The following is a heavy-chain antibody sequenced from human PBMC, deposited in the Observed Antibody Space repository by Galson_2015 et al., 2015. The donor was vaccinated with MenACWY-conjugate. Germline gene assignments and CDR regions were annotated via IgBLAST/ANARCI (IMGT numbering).Heavy chain of an antibody. CDR1: GYSFSHYW. CDR3: ARRGVAAEYFDD. Sequence: QSGAEVIKPGESLQISCRGSGYSFSHYWIAWVRQMPGKGLEWMGIIYPGDSDTRYNPAFQGQVTISADRSVNTAYLQWSSLKASDTAMFYCARRGVAAEYFDDWGQGTLVTVSS. D-gene: IGHD6-13*01. J-gene: IGHJ4*02. V-gene: IGHV5-51*03. CDR2: IYPGDSDT.